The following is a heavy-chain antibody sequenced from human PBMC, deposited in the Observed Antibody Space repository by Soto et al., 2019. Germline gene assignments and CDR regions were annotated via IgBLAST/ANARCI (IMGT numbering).Heavy chain of an antibody. CDR2: INHSGST. CDR1: GGSFSGYY. J-gene: IGHJ6*02. Sequence: SETLSLTCAVYGGSFSGYYWSWIRQPPGKGLEWIGEINHSGSTNYNPSLKSRVTISVDTSKNQFSLKLSSVTAADTAVYYCARVIEQWLAYYYGMDVWGQGTTVTVS. CDR3: ARVIEQWLAYYYGMDV. V-gene: IGHV4-34*01. D-gene: IGHD6-19*01.